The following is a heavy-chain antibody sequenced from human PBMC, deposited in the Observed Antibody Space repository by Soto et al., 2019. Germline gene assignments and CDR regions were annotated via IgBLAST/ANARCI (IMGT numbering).Heavy chain of an antibody. Sequence: SETLSLTCTVSGGSISSGDYSWNWIRQPPGKGLEWIGYIFHGGSTYYNPSLRSRVTISVDRSRTQFSLKMSSVTAADTAVYYCARGRVVVPAAVMFNCLDPWGQGALVTVSS. D-gene: IGHD2-2*01. J-gene: IGHJ5*02. CDR2: IFHGGST. V-gene: IGHV4-30-2*01. CDR3: ARGRVVVPAAVMFNCLDP. CDR1: GGSISSGDYS.